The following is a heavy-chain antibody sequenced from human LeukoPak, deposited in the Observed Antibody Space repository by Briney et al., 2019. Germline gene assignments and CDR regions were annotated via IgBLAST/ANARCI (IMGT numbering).Heavy chain of an antibody. CDR2: ISGSGGST. CDR3: AKLKPHCSGGSCYFTRGLYFDY. D-gene: IGHD2-15*01. J-gene: IGHJ4*02. Sequence: GGSLRLSCAASGFTFSSYAMSWVRQAPGKGLEWVSAISGSGGSTYYADSVKGRFTISRDNSKNTLYLQMNSLRAEGTAVYYCAKLKPHCSGGSCYFTRGLYFDYWGQGTLVTVSS. V-gene: IGHV3-23*01. CDR1: GFTFSSYA.